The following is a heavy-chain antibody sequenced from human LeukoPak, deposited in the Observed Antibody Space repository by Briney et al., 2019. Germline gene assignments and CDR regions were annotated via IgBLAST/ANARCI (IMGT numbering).Heavy chain of an antibody. Sequence: GSLRLSCTASGFTFGDYAMSWVRQAPGKGLEWVGFITSKAYGATTDYAASVKGRFTISRDDSKSIAYLQMNSPKSEDTAVYYCSRHIVGARTFFDYWGQGALVTVSS. D-gene: IGHD1-26*01. V-gene: IGHV3-49*04. CDR3: SRHIVGARTFFDY. J-gene: IGHJ4*02. CDR2: ITSKAYGATT. CDR1: GFTFGDYA.